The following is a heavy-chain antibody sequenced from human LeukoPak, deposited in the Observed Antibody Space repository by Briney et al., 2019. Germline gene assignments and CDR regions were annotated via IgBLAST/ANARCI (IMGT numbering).Heavy chain of an antibody. V-gene: IGHV3-74*01. Sequence: QAGGSLRLSCAASGFTFSSYWMHWVRQAPGEGLVWVSRISTDGTSTSYADSVKGRFTISRDNAKNTLYLQMNSLRAEDTAVYYCAGCGGDCYSPDSWGQGALVTVSS. CDR3: AGCGGDCYSPDS. CDR1: GFTFSSYW. D-gene: IGHD2-21*01. J-gene: IGHJ4*02. CDR2: ISTDGTST.